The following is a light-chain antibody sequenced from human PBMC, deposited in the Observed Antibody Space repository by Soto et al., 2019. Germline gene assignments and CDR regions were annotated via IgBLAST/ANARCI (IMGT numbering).Light chain of an antibody. CDR2: GAS. V-gene: IGKV3-20*01. J-gene: IGKJ2*01. Sequence: EIVLTQSPGTLSLSPGERATLSCRASQSVSSSFLAWYQQKPGQTPRLLIYGASNRATGIPDRFSGSGSGTDFTLTISRLGCEDFAVYYCQQYGTSPYTFGQGTKLEIK. CDR3: QQYGTSPYT. CDR1: QSVSSSF.